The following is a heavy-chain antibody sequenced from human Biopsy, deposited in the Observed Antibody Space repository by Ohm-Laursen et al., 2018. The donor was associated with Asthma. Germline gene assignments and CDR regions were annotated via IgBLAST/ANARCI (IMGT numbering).Heavy chain of an antibody. Sequence: SVKVSCKASGYTFNSAGITWVRQAPGQGLEWMGWISVYNGNTKVAQKLQDRVTMITATSTSTAYMELRSLRSDDTAVYFCARAVDYSHYYGIDVWGQGTTVTVS. V-gene: IGHV1-18*01. D-gene: IGHD3-10*01. CDR3: ARAVDYSHYYGIDV. CDR1: GYTFNSAG. J-gene: IGHJ6*02. CDR2: ISVYNGNT.